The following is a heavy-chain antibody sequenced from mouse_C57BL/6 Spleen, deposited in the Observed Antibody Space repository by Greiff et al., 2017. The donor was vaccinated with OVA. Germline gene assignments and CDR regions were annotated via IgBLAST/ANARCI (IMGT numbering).Heavy chain of an antibody. CDR1: GYTFTSYW. V-gene: IGHV1-50*01. CDR2: IDPSDSST. CDR3: ARGYYYGSSYNWYFDV. D-gene: IGHD1-1*01. J-gene: IGHJ1*03. Sequence: QVQLQQPGAELVKPGASVKLSCKASGYTFTSYWMQWVKQRPGQGLEWIGEIDPSDSSTNYNQKFKGKATLTVDNSTRTAYIQLSSLTSEDSAVYYCARGYYYGSSYNWYFDVWGTGTTVTVSS.